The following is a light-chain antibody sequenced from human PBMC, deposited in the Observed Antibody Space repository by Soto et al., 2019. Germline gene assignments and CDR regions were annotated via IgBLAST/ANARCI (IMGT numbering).Light chain of an antibody. Sequence: QSALTQPRSVSGSPGQSVTISCTGTSSDVGGYTFVSWYQQHPGKAPKVMIYDVTKRPSGVPDRFSGSKSGNTASLTISGLQAEDEADYYCCSYAGGYTYVFGTGTEVTVL. CDR2: DVT. J-gene: IGLJ1*01. V-gene: IGLV2-11*01. CDR1: SSDVGGYTF. CDR3: CSYAGGYTYV.